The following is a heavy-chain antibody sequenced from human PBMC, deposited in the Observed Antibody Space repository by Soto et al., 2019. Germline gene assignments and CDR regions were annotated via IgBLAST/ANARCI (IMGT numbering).Heavy chain of an antibody. D-gene: IGHD3-22*01. CDR3: AKGYYYDSSGYYPSFDY. CDR2: ISSDGSNK. J-gene: IGHJ4*02. V-gene: IGHV3-30*18. Sequence: QVQLVESGGGVVQPGTSLRLSCAASEFTFSSYGMHWVRQAPGKGLEWVAVISSDGSNKYYGDSVKGRFTISRDNSKNTLYLQMSSLRAEDTAAYYCAKGYYYDSSGYYPSFDYWGQGTLVTVSS. CDR1: EFTFSSYG.